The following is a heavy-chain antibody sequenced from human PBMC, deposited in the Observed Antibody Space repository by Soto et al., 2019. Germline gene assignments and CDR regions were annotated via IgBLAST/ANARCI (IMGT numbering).Heavy chain of an antibody. CDR3: ARGSFGYSSYGMDV. J-gene: IGHJ6*02. CDR1: GFTFSSYG. V-gene: IGHV3-33*01. CDR2: IWYDGSNK. D-gene: IGHD3-10*01. Sequence: GGSLRLSCAASGFTFSSYGMHWVRQAPGKGLEWVAVIWYDGSNKYYADSVKGRFTISRDNSKNTLYLQMNSLRAEDTAVYYCARGSFGYSSYGMDVWGQGTTVTVSS.